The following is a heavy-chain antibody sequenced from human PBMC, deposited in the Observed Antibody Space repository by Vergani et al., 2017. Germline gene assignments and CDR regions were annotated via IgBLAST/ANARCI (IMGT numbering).Heavy chain of an antibody. CDR1: GYSITSGYY. D-gene: IGHD6-25*01. CDR2: IYHTGSA. CDR3: ARVDTQVPATSHFYYMDV. V-gene: IGHV4-38-2*01. J-gene: IGHJ6*03. Sequence: QVQLQESGPGLVKPSETLSLTCSVSGYSITSGYYWGWIRQPPGRGLEWIGSIYHTGSAYYNPSLKSRVTISVDKSKNQFSLKLRSVTAADTAVYYCARVDTQVPATSHFYYMDVWGKGTTVVVSS.